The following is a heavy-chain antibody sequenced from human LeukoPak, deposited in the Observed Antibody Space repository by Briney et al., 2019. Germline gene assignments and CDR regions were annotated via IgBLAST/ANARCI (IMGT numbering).Heavy chain of an antibody. D-gene: IGHD1-26*01. J-gene: IGHJ3*02. CDR3: AKEKGGSYPNDAFDI. CDR1: GFTFSSYN. CDR2: ISSTNTYM. Sequence: GGSLRLSCPASGFTFSSYNMNWVRQAPGKGLEWVSSISSTNTYMYYAGSVKGRFTISRDNAKNSLYLQMNSLRAEDTAVYYCAKEKGGSYPNDAFDIWGQGTLVTVSS. V-gene: IGHV3-21*01.